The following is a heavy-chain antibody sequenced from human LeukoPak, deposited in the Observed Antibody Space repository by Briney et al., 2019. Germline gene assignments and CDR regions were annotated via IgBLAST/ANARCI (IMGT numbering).Heavy chain of an antibody. CDR2: ISSSGYNI. CDR1: GFTFSDYY. J-gene: IGHJ4*02. CDR3: ARDAGILGYCSSTSCHRGY. Sequence: GGSLRLSCAASGFTFSDYYMNWIRQAPGKGLEWISYISSSGYNIYQADSVKGRFTISRHNSKNTLYLQMNSLRAEDTAVYYCARDAGILGYCSSTSCHRGYWGQGTLVTVSS. V-gene: IGHV3-11*01. D-gene: IGHD2-2*02.